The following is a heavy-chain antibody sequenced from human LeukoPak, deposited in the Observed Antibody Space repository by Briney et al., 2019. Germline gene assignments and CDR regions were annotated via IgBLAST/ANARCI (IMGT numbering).Heavy chain of an antibody. CDR2: IRYDGSNK. CDR1: GFTFSSYG. V-gene: IGHV3-30*02. Sequence: PGGSLRLSCAASGFTFSSYGMHWVRQAPGKGLEWVAFIRYDGSNKYYADSVKGRFTISRDNSKNTLHLQMNSLRAEDTAVYYCAKVSNYYDSSGYRDDYWGQGTLVTVSS. D-gene: IGHD3-22*01. J-gene: IGHJ4*02. CDR3: AKVSNYYDSSGYRDDY.